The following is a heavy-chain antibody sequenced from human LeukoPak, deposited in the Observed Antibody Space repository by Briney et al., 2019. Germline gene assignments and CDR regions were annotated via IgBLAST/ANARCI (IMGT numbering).Heavy chain of an antibody. CDR3: ARHRGSGSYYDPHDY. CDR2: INHSGST. V-gene: IGHV4-34*01. D-gene: IGHD1-26*01. J-gene: IGHJ4*02. CDR1: GGSFSGYY. Sequence: SETLSLTCAVYGGSFSGYYWSWIRQPPGKGLEWIGEINHSGSTNYNPSLKSRVTISVDTSKNQFSLNLNSVTAADTAVYYCARHRGSGSYYDPHDYWGQGTLVTVSS.